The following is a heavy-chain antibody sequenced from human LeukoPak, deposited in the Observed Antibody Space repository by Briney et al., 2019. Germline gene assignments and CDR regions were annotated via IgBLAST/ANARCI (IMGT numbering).Heavy chain of an antibody. CDR2: ISSSSSYI. CDR3: ARDLRGGYNPYFDY. Sequence: GGSLRLSCAASGFTFSSYSMNWVRQAPGKGLEWVSSISSSSSYIYYADSVKGRFTISRDNAKNSLYLQMNSLRAEDTAVYYCARDLRGGYNPYFDYWGQGTLVTVSS. D-gene: IGHD5-24*01. CDR1: GFTFSSYS. V-gene: IGHV3-21*01. J-gene: IGHJ4*02.